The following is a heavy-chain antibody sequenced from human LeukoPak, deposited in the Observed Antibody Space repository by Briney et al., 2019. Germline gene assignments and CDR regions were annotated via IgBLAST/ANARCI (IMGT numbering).Heavy chain of an antibody. Sequence: PGGSLRLSCAAYGFTFSSYSMNWVRQAPGKGLEWVSYISSSSSTIYYADSVKGRFTISRDNAKNSLYLQMNSLRAEDTAVYYCARDWNLPYIVVVPAAMDVGFDYWGQGTLVTVSS. V-gene: IGHV3-48*01. D-gene: IGHD2-2*01. CDR3: ARDWNLPYIVVVPAAMDVGFDY. J-gene: IGHJ4*02. CDR2: ISSSSSTI. CDR1: GFTFSSYS.